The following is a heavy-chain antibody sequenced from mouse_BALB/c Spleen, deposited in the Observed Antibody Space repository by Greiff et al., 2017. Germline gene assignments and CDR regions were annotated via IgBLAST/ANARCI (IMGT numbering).Heavy chain of an antibody. Sequence: VQLQQSGAELVRPGASVTLSCKASGYTFTDYEMHWVKQTPVHGLEWIGAIDPETGGTAYNQKFKGKATLTADKSSSTAYMELRSLTSEDSAVYYCTRGYYGYYFDYWGQGTTLTVSS. J-gene: IGHJ2*01. D-gene: IGHD1-2*01. CDR2: IDPETGGT. CDR3: TRGYYGYYFDY. CDR1: GYTFTDYE. V-gene: IGHV1-15*01.